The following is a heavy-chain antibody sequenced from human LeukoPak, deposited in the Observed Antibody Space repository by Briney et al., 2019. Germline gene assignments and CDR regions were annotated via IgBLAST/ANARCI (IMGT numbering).Heavy chain of an antibody. V-gene: IGHV1-69*13. J-gene: IGHJ4*02. D-gene: IGHD2-2*01. CDR2: IIPIFGTA. CDR3: ARDQLPAATYDFDY. CDR1: GGTFSSYA. Sequence: AASVKVSCKASGGTFSSYAISWVRQAPGQGLEWMGGIIPIFGTANYAQKFQGRVTITADESTSTAYMELSSLRSEDTAVYYCARDQLPAATYDFDYWGQGTLVTVSS.